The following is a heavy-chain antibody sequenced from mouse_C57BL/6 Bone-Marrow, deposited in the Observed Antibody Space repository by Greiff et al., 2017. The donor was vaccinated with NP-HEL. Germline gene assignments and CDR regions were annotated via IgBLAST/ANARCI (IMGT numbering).Heavy chain of an antibody. CDR2: INPSSGYT. V-gene: IGHV1-4*01. Sequence: QVQLQQSGAELARPGASVKMSCKASGYTFTSYTMHWVKQRPGQGLEWIGYINPSSGYTKYNQKFKDKATLTADKSSSTAYMQLSSLTSEDSAVYYCARDYYGSSPCYAMDYWGQGTSVTVSS. CDR3: ARDYYGSSPCYAMDY. J-gene: IGHJ4*01. CDR1: GYTFTSYT. D-gene: IGHD1-1*01.